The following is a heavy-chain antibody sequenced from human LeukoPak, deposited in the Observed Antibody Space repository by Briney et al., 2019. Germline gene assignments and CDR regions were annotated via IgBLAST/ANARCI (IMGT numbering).Heavy chain of an antibody. CDR3: ARDRGPYCSGGSCYNY. CDR1: RFTFSSYS. Sequence: GGSLRLSCVASRFTFSSYSMNWVRQAPGKGLEWVSYISSSSNTIYYADSVKGRFTISRDNAKNSLYLQMNSLRAEDTAVYYCARDRGPYCSGGSCYNYWGQGTLVTVSS. D-gene: IGHD2-15*01. CDR2: ISSSSNTI. J-gene: IGHJ4*02. V-gene: IGHV3-48*01.